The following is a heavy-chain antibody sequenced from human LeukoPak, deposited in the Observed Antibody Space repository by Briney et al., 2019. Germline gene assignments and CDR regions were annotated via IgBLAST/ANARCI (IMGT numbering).Heavy chain of an antibody. CDR2: ISVRSNYI. J-gene: IGHJ4*02. CDR1: GYTFSSFS. D-gene: IGHD3-22*01. Sequence: GGSLRLSCAASGYTFSSFSINWVRQAPGKGLEWVSSISVRSNYIYYADSVRGRFSISRDDARNSLYLQMDSLRGDDTAVYYCARLRRNSDSSGYYYYYDYRGQGTLVTVSS. CDR3: ARLRRNSDSSGYYYYYDY. V-gene: IGHV3-21*01.